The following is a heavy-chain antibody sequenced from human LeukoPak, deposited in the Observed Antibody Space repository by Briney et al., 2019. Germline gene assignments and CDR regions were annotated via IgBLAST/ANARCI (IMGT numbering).Heavy chain of an antibody. CDR1: GSSINSYY. V-gene: IGHV4-4*08. Sequence: PSETLSLTCSVSGSSINSYYWSWIRQPPGKGLEWIGYIYSNGNTNYNPSLKSRVTISVEMSKNQFSLKLTSVTAADTAVYYCAREDGLGIVPNLDCWGQGTLVTVTS. CDR2: IYSNGNT. D-gene: IGHD3/OR15-3a*01. J-gene: IGHJ4*02. CDR3: AREDGLGIVPNLDC.